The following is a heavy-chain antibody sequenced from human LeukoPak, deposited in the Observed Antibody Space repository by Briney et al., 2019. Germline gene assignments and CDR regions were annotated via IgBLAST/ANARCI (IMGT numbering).Heavy chain of an antibody. V-gene: IGHV3-30*02. Sequence: GGSLRLSCAASGFTFSSYGMHWVRQAPGKGLEWVAFIRYDEIDKYYADPVKGRFTISRDNSKNTLYLQMNSLRIEDTAVYYCAKDCCSGASPYHMDVWGKGTTVTVSS. CDR1: GFTFSSYG. CDR2: IRYDEIDK. J-gene: IGHJ6*03. D-gene: IGHD2-15*01. CDR3: AKDCCSGASPYHMDV.